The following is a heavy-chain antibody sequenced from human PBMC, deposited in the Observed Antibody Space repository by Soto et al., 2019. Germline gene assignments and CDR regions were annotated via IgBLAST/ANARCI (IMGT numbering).Heavy chain of an antibody. CDR2: IYYSGST. J-gene: IGHJ4*02. V-gene: IGHV4-59*01. Sequence: SETLSLTCTVSGGSISSYYWSWIRQPPGKGLEWIGYIYYSGSTNYNPSLKSRVTISVDTSKNQFSLKLSSVTAADTAVYYCARGRVSSTSCYDYWGQGTLVTVSS. CDR3: ARGRVSSTSCYDY. D-gene: IGHD2-2*01. CDR1: GGSISSYY.